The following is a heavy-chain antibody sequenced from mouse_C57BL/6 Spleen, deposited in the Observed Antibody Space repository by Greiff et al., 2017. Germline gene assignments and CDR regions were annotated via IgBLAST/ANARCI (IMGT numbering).Heavy chain of an antibody. CDR2: IDPSDSET. CDR3: ARGAGTSPYWYFDG. D-gene: IGHD4-1*01. Sequence: QVQLQQPGAELVRPGSSVKLSCKASGYTFTSYWMHWVKQRPIQGLEWIGNIDPSDSETHYNQKFKDKATLTVDKSSSTAYMQLSSLTSEDSAVYYCARGAGTSPYWYFDGWGTGTTVTVSS. V-gene: IGHV1-52*01. CDR1: GYTFTSYW. J-gene: IGHJ1*03.